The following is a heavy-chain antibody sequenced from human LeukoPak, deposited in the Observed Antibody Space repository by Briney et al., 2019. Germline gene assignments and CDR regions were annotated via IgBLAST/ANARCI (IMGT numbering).Heavy chain of an antibody. J-gene: IGHJ4*02. D-gene: IGHD3-10*01. CDR3: ARDRYYYGSGSYDAAFDY. CDR1: GYSISSGYY. Sequence: PSETLSLTCTVSGYSISSGYYWGWLRQPPGKGLEWIGSIYHSRNTYYNPSLKSRVTISADTSKNQFSLKLSSVTAADTAVYYCARDRYYYGSGSYDAAFDYWGQGTLVTVSS. CDR2: IYHSRNT. V-gene: IGHV4-38-2*02.